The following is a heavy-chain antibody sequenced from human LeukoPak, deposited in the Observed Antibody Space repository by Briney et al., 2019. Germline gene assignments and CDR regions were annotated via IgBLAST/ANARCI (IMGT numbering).Heavy chain of an antibody. CDR2: IYYSGSA. CDR1: GGSISSYY. J-gene: IGHJ4*02. D-gene: IGHD3-22*01. Sequence: SETLSLTCTVSGGSISSYYWSWIRQPPGKGLEWIGYIYYSGSANYNPSLKNRVTISVDTSKNQFSLKLSSVTAADTAVYYCARETYYYDSSGSAGAFDYWGQGTLVTVSS. CDR3: ARETYYYDSSGSAGAFDY. V-gene: IGHV4-59*01.